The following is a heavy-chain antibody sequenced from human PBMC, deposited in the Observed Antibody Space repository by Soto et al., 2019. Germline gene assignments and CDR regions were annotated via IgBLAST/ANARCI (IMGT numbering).Heavy chain of an antibody. CDR1: GWSISSYY. CDR2: IYYRANP. Sequence: QVQLQESGPGLVKPSETLSLTCTVSGWSISSYYWSWIRQPPGKGLEWIGYIYYRANPNYNPSLKRRVTRSQDTSKNQFSLKLSSVTAADTAVYYCARHYGDGYDYLDYWGQGTLVTVSS. CDR3: ARHYGDGYDYLDY. D-gene: IGHD5-12*01. J-gene: IGHJ4*02. V-gene: IGHV4-59*08.